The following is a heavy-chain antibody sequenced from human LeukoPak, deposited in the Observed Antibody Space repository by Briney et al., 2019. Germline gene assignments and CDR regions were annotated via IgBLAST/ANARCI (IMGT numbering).Heavy chain of an antibody. CDR3: AENGPWSLKY. CDR2: VHQSGVT. V-gene: IGHV4-4*02. Sequence: SGTLSLTCAVSGGFISNINWWSWVRQPPGWGLEWIGEVHQSGVTNYNPSLKSRVTISLGKSNNQFSLKLNSVTAADTAVYFCAENGPWSLKYWGQGTLVTVSS. J-gene: IGHJ4*02. CDR1: GGFISNINW. D-gene: IGHD2-15*01.